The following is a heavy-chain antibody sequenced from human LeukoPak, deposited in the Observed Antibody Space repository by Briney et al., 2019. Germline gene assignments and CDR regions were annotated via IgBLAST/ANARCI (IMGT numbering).Heavy chain of an antibody. V-gene: IGHV1-18*01. J-gene: IGHJ4*02. CDR1: GYTCTSYG. D-gene: IGHD1-26*01. CDR2: ISAYNRNT. CDR3: AIGAPITANSGSCVLFDY. Sequence: ASVKVSCKASGYTCTSYGISWVRQAPGQGLEWMGWISAYNRNTKYAHKPQGRVTMTRETSTTTAYMELRSLRSDDTAVYDCAIGAPITANSGSCVLFDYWGQGTLVTVSS.